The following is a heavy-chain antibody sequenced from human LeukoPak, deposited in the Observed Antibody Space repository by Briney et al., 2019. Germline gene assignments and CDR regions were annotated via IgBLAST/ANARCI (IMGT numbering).Heavy chain of an antibody. Sequence: PSETLSLTCTVSGGSINSSSYYWGWIRQPPGKGLEWIGEINHSGSTNYNPSLKSRVTISVDTSKNQFSLKLSSVTAADTAVYYCARRYLGSVDAFDIWGQGTMVTVSS. D-gene: IGHD5-12*01. V-gene: IGHV4-39*07. CDR3: ARRYLGSVDAFDI. CDR2: INHSGST. CDR1: GGSINSSSYY. J-gene: IGHJ3*02.